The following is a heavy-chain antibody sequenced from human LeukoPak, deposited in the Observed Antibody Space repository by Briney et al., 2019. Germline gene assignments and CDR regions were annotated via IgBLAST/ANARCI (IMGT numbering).Heavy chain of an antibody. V-gene: IGHV4-39*01. D-gene: IGHD1-26*01. CDR2: LYYSGNT. Sequence: SETLSLTCTVSGGSISSSRYYGGWIRQPPGKGLEWIGSLYYSGNTYYNPSLKSRVTISVDTSKNQFSLKLSSVTAADTAVYYCARAIEVGAMTPFDYWGQGTLVTVSS. J-gene: IGHJ4*02. CDR3: ARAIEVGAMTPFDY. CDR1: GGSISSSRYY.